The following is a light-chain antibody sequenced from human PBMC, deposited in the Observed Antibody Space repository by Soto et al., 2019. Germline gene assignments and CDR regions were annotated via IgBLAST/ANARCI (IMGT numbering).Light chain of an antibody. CDR2: AAS. Sequence: DIQMTQSPSSLSASVGDRVTITCRASQSISYYLNWYQQKPGKAPKLLIYAASILQGGVPSRFSGRGSETDFTLTISSLQPEDFATYYCQQYNSYWTFGQGTKVDIK. V-gene: IGKV1-39*01. CDR1: QSISYY. CDR3: QQYNSYWT. J-gene: IGKJ1*01.